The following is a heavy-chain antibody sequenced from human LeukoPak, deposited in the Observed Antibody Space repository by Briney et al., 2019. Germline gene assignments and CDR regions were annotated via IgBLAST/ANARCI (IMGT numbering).Heavy chain of an antibody. CDR3: ASMYSSGWYPYFDY. CDR1: GGSISSGGYS. CDR2: IYHSGST. J-gene: IGHJ4*02. Sequence: SETLSLTCAVSGGSISSGGYSWSWIRQPPGKGLEWIGYIYHSGSTYYNPSLKSRVTISVDTSKNQFSLKLSSVTAADTAVYYCASMYSSGWYPYFDYWGQGTLVTVSS. D-gene: IGHD6-19*01. V-gene: IGHV4-30-2*01.